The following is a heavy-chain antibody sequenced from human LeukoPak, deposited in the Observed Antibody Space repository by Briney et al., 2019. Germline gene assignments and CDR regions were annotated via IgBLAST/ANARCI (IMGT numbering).Heavy chain of an antibody. J-gene: IGHJ4*02. CDR2: IRSKAYGGTT. D-gene: IGHD3-22*01. CDR1: GFTFSNYA. V-gene: IGHV3-49*04. CDR3: TRVLGSSGYYLHGGDY. Sequence: GGSLRLSCAASGFTFSNYAMSWVRQAPGKGLEWVGFIRSKAYGGTTEYAASVKGRFTISRDDSKSIAYLQMNSLKTEDTAVYYCTRVLGSSGYYLHGGDYWGQGTLVTVSS.